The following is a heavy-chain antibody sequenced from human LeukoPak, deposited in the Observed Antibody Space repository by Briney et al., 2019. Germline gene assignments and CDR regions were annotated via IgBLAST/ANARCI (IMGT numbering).Heavy chain of an antibody. J-gene: IGHJ6*03. Sequence: ASVKVSCKASGYTFTSYYMHWVRQAPGQGLEWMGIINPSGGSTSYAQKFQGRVTITADESTSTAYMELSSLRSEDTAVYYCARGWFGELSPSSYMDVWGKGTTVTVSS. CDR3: ARGWFGELSPSSYMDV. CDR2: INPSGGST. V-gene: IGHV1-46*01. D-gene: IGHD3-10*01. CDR1: GYTFTSYY.